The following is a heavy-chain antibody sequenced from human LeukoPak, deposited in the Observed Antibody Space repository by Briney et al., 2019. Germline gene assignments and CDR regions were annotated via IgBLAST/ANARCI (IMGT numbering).Heavy chain of an antibody. CDR2: IKQDGSEK. CDR3: VKKIGSGYNYGYFDY. D-gene: IGHD5-18*01. V-gene: IGHV3-7*03. CDR1: GFTFSSYW. J-gene: IGHJ4*02. Sequence: GGSLRLSCAASGFTFSSYWMSWVRQAPGKGLEWVANIKQDGSEKYYVDSVKGRFTISRDNSKNTLYLQMNSLRADDTAVYYCVKKIGSGYNYGYFDYWGRGTLVTVSS.